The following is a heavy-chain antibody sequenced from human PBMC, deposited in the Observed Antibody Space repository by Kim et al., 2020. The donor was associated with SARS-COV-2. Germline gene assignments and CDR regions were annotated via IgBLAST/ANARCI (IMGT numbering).Heavy chain of an antibody. D-gene: IGHD3-16*02. CDR2: INAGNGNT. CDR1: GYTFTSYA. Sequence: ASVKVSCKASGYTFTSYAMHWVRQAPGQRLEWMGWINAGNGNTKYSQKFQGRVTITRDTSASTAYMELSSLRSEDTAVYYCATETRLRLGELSYWGQGTLVTVSS. V-gene: IGHV1-3*01. CDR3: ATETRLRLGELSY. J-gene: IGHJ4*02.